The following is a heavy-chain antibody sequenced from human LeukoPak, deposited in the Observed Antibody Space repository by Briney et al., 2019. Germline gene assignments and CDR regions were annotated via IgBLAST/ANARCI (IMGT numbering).Heavy chain of an antibody. D-gene: IGHD6-19*01. J-gene: IGHJ5*02. CDR1: GFTFDDSA. CDR3: AKGLSASGGLDP. V-gene: IGHV3-9*01. CDR2: INWNSGSI. Sequence: GRSLRLSCAASGFTFDDSAMYWVRQAPGKGLEWVSDINWNSGSIGYADSVKGRFTISRDNAKNSLHLQMNSLRIEDTALYYCAKGLSASGGLDPWGQGTLVTVSS.